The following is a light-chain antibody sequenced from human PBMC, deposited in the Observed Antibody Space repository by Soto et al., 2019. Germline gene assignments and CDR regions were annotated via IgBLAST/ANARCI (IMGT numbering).Light chain of an antibody. CDR1: QSVSTY. V-gene: IGKV3-11*01. CDR2: DAS. J-gene: IGKJ4*01. CDR3: QQRRTWLT. Sequence: IVLTQSPATLSLSPGKRATLSCRASQSVSTYLAWYQQKPGQAPRLLNYDASKRATGVPGMFYGSGSRTDCTRTISILEDEDFAVYYCQQRRTWLTFGGGTKVEI.